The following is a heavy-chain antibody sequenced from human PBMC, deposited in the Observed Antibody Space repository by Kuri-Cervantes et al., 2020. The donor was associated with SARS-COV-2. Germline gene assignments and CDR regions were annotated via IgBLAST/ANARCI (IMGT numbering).Heavy chain of an antibody. D-gene: IGHD6-13*01. CDR3: ARAIAAAAPFDY. V-gene: IGHV4-59*01. Sequence: GSLRLSCAASGFTFSSYATSWIRQPPGKGLEWIGYIYYSGSTNYNPSLKSRVTISVDTSKNQFSLKLSSVTAADTAVYYCARAIAAAAPFDYWGQGTLVTVSS. CDR1: GFTFSSYA. J-gene: IGHJ4*02. CDR2: IYYSGST.